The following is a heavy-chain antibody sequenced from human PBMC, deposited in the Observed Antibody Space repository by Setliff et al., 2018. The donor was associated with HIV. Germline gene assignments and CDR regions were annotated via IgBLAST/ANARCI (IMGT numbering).Heavy chain of an antibody. CDR2: INHSGST. CDR3: ARAEAGAFDI. J-gene: IGHJ3*02. V-gene: IGHV4-34*01. D-gene: IGHD6-19*01. CDR1: GGSFSAYY. Sequence: SETLSLTCAVYGGSFSAYYWSWIRQPPGKGLEWIGEINHSGSTAYNPSLKSRVTVSVDTSKNQFSLKLRSVAAADTAVYLCARAEAGAFDIWGPGTMVTVSS.